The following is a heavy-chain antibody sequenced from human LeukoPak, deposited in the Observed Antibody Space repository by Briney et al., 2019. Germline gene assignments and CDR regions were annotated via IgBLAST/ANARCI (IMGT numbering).Heavy chain of an antibody. CDR1: GFTFSSYG. J-gene: IGHJ6*02. CDR3: ARETYYYSPYYYYGMDV. CDR2: ISYDGSNK. V-gene: IGHV3-30*03. D-gene: IGHD3-10*01. Sequence: PGRSLRLSCAASGFTFSSYGMHWVRQAPGKGLEWVAVISYDGSNKYYADSVKGRFTISRDNSKNTLYLQMNSLRAEDTAVYYCARETYYYSPYYYYGMDVWGQGTTVTVSS.